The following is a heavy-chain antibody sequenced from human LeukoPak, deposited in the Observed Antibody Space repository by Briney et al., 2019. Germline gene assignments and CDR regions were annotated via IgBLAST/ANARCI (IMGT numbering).Heavy chain of an antibody. J-gene: IGHJ4*02. CDR1: GYTFTGYY. V-gene: IGHV1-2*02. CDR3: ARCKLRFLEWLLSIDY. CDR2: INPNSGGT. D-gene: IGHD3-3*01. Sequence: ASVKVSCKASGYTFTGYYMHWVRQAPGQGLEWMGWINPNSGGTNYAQKFQGRVTMTRDTSISTAYMELSRLRSDDTAVYYCARCKLRFLEWLLSIDYWGQGTLVTVSS.